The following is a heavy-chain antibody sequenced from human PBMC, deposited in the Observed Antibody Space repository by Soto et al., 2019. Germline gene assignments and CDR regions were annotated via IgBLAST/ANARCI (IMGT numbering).Heavy chain of an antibody. Sequence: EVQVLESGGGLEQPGGSLRLSCVASGLTFRSHVMNWVRQAPGKGLEWVSGISGSGDTTHYADSVEGRFTISRDNSKNTVFLQMKSLRAEDTAVYYCAKTRLYDSPDYHRDALDVWGQGTRVTVSS. CDR2: ISGSGDTT. J-gene: IGHJ3*01. CDR1: GLTFRSHV. CDR3: AKTRLYDSPDYHRDALDV. V-gene: IGHV3-23*01. D-gene: IGHD3-22*01.